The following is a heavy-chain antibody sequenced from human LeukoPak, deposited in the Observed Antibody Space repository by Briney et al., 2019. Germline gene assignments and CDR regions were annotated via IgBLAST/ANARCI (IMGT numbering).Heavy chain of an antibody. CDR2: ISYDGSNK. Sequence: HAGGSLRLSCAASGSTFSSYAMHWVRQASGKGLEWVAVISYDGSNKYYADSVKGRFTISRDNSKNTLYLQMNSLRAEDTAVYYCARDSSGYGYFDYWGQGTLVTVSS. V-gene: IGHV3-30-3*01. D-gene: IGHD5-12*01. J-gene: IGHJ4*02. CDR3: ARDSSGYGYFDY. CDR1: GSTFSSYA.